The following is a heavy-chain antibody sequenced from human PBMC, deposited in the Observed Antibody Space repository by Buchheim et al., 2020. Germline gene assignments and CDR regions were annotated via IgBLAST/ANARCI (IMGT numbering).Heavy chain of an antibody. V-gene: IGHV4-39*07. D-gene: IGHD4-17*01. CDR1: GGSISSSSYY. CDR3: ARDFGWDYGDYGAFDY. J-gene: IGHJ4*02. CDR2: IYYSGST. Sequence: QLQLQESGPGLVKPSETLSLTCTVSGGSISSSSYYWGWIRQPPGKGLEWIGSIYYSGSTYYNPSLKSRVTISVDTSKNQFSLKLSSVTAADTAVYYCARDFGWDYGDYGAFDYWDQGTL.